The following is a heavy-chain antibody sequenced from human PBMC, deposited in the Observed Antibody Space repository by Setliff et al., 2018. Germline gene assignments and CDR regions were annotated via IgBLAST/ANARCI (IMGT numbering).Heavy chain of an antibody. CDR1: GASFSGTY. CDR3: ARVTNWGLDLRFDP. V-gene: IGHV4-34*01. CDR2: INHSGST. D-gene: IGHD7-27*01. J-gene: IGHJ5*02. Sequence: KTSETLSLTCAVYGASFSGTYCSWIRQSPGKGLEWIGEINHTGSPNWIGEINHSGSTNYNPSLKSRVTMSVATFENHFSLKLNSLTAADTAVYYCARVTNWGLDLRFDPWGQGILVTVSS.